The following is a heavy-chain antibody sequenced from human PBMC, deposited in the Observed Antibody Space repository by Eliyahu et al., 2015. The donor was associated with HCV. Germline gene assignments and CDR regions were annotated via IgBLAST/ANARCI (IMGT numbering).Heavy chain of an antibody. D-gene: IGHD3-22*01. CDR2: IWYDGSNK. CDR3: ARDYADYDSSGYLDY. V-gene: IGHV3-33*01. CDR1: GFTFSSYG. J-gene: IGHJ4*02. Sequence: QVQLVESGGGVVQPGRSLRLSCAASGFTFSSYGMHWVRQAPGKGLEWVTVIWYDGSNKYYADSVKGRFTISRDNSKNTLYLQMNSLRAEDTAVYYCARDYADYDSSGYLDYWGQGTLVTVSS.